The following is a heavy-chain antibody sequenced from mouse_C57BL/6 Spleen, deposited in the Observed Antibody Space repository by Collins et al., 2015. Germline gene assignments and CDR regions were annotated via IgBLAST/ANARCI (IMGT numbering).Heavy chain of an antibody. CDR2: IYPGDGST. D-gene: IGHD2-14*01. CDR3: ARGGYRYLDY. CDR1: GYTFTSYY. Sequence: QVQLQQSGPELVKPGASVKMSCKASGYTFTSYYIHWVKQRPGQGLEWIGWIYPGDGSTKYNEKFKGKTTLTADKSSSTAYMLLSSLTSEDSAIYFCARGGYRYLDYWGQGTTLTVSS. J-gene: IGHJ2*01. V-gene: IGHV1S56*01.